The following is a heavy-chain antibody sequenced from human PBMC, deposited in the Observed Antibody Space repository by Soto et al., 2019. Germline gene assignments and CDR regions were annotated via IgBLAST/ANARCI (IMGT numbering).Heavy chain of an antibody. Sequence: QVQLVQSGAEVKKPGSSVKVSCKASGGTFSSYAISWVRQAPGQGLEWMGGIIPIFGTANYAQKFQGRVTITADESTSTAYMELSSRRSEDTAVYYCARDGQGPMTTVTRWFDPWGQGTLVTVSS. CDR1: GGTFSSYA. J-gene: IGHJ5*02. D-gene: IGHD4-17*01. V-gene: IGHV1-69*01. CDR2: IIPIFGTA. CDR3: ARDGQGPMTTVTRWFDP.